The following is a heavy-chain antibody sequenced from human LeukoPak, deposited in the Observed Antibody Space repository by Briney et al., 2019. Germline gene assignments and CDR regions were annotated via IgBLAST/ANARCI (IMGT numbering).Heavy chain of an antibody. D-gene: IGHD6-6*01. CDR3: AKATYSSSPAHY. Sequence: SETLSLTCAVYGGSFSGYYWSWIRQPPGEGLEWIGEINHSGSTNYNPSLKSRVTISVDTSKNQFSLKLSSVTAADTAVYYCAKATYSSSPAHYWGQGTLVTVSS. CDR2: INHSGST. V-gene: IGHV4-34*01. CDR1: GGSFSGYY. J-gene: IGHJ4*02.